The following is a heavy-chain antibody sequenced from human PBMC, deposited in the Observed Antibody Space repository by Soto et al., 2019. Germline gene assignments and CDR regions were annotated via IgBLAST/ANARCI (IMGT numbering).Heavy chain of an antibody. Sequence: QVQLVESGGGVVQPGRSLRLSCAASGFTFSSYAMHWVRQAPGKGLEWVAVISYDGSNKYYADSVKGRFTISRDNSKNTLYLQMNSLRAEDTAVYYFARNNYYYYGMDVWGQGTTVTVSS. CDR2: ISYDGSNK. V-gene: IGHV3-30-3*01. CDR3: ARNNYYYYGMDV. CDR1: GFTFSSYA. J-gene: IGHJ6*02.